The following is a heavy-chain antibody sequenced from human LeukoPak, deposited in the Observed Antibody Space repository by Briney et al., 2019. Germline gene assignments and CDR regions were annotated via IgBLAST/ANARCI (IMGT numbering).Heavy chain of an antibody. CDR1: GFPFSSYW. CDR2: INSDGSAT. Sequence: GGSLRLSCAASGFPFSSYWMHWVRQVPGKGLLWVSRINSDGSATIYADSVRGRFTITRDNAKNTLYLQMSGLRVEDTAVYHCASDSPYYGMDVWGQGTTVTVSS. CDR3: ASDSPYYGMDV. V-gene: IGHV3-74*01. J-gene: IGHJ6*02.